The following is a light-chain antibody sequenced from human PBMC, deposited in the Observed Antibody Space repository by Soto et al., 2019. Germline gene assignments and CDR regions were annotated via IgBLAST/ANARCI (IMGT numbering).Light chain of an antibody. Sequence: QSALTQPASVSGSPGQSITISCTGTSSDVGAYNWVAWYQQHPGKAPKLMICDVNNRPSGVSNRFSGSKSGNTASLTISGXXXXXXXXYYCSSYTNTNSVVFGGGTKVTVL. CDR3: SSYTNTNSVV. CDR1: SSDVGAYNW. V-gene: IGLV2-14*03. J-gene: IGLJ3*02. CDR2: DVN.